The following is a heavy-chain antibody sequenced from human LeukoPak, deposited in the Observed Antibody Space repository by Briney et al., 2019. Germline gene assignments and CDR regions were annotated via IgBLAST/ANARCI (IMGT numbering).Heavy chain of an antibody. CDR2: ISYDGSNK. V-gene: IGHV3-30*04. Sequence: GRSLRLSCAASGFTFSSYAMHWVRQAPGKGLEWVAVISYDGSNKYYADSVKGRFTISRDNSKNTLYLQMNSLRAEDTAVYYCAREPARHSMWYYYGMDVWGQGTTVTVSS. CDR3: AREPARHSMWYYYGMDV. D-gene: IGHD2/OR15-2a*01. J-gene: IGHJ6*02. CDR1: GFTFSSYA.